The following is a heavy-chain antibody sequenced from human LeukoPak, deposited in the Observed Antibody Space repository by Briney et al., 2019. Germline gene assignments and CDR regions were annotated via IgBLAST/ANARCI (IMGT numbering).Heavy chain of an antibody. V-gene: IGHV4-4*02. CDR2: IYHSGST. D-gene: IGHD2-15*01. Sequence: SETLSLTCAVSGGSISSSNWWSWVRQPPGKGLEWIGEIYHSGSTNYNPSLKSRVTISVDTSKNQFSLKLSSVTAADTAVYYCATLGAGSENWFDPWGQGTLVTVSS. CDR3: ATLGAGSENWFDP. J-gene: IGHJ5*02. CDR1: GGSISSSNW.